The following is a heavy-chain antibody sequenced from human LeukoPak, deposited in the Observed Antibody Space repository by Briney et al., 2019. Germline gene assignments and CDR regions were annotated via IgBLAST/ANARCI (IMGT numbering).Heavy chain of an antibody. CDR3: ARGGGYRVDY. D-gene: IGHD5-24*01. J-gene: IGHJ4*02. CDR2: IYYSGST. Sequence: KPSETLSLTCSVSGVSISNYYWSWIRQPPGKGLEWIGDIYYSGSTNYSPSLKSRVPISLDTSKNQFSLKLSSVTAADTAVYYCARGGGYRVDYWGQGTLVTVSS. V-gene: IGHV4-59*01. CDR1: GVSISNYY.